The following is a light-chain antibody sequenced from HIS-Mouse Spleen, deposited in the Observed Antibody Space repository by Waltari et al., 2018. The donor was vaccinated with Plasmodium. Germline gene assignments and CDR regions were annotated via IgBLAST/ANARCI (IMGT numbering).Light chain of an antibody. J-gene: IGLJ3*02. CDR3: YSAADNNWV. CDR2: KDS. V-gene: IGLV3-27*01. CDR1: LLAKKY. Sequence: SYELTQPSSVSVSPGQTARITCSGDLLAKKYARWFQQKPGQAPVLVIYKDSERPAGIPGRFTGSSSGTTVTLTIGGAQVEDEADYYCYSAADNNWVFGGGTKLTVL.